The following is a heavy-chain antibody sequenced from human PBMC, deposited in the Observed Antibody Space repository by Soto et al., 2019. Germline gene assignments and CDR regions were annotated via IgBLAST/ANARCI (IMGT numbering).Heavy chain of an antibody. V-gene: IGHV1-46*01. J-gene: IGHJ6*02. Sequence: QVQLVQSGAEVKKPGASVKVSCKASGYTFTSYYMHWVRQAPGQGLEWMGIINPSGGSTSYSQKFQGRGTMTRDTSTSTVYMELSSPRSEDTAVYYCASHSSSWYALGDVWGQGTTVTVSS. CDR1: GYTFTSYY. CDR2: INPSGGST. CDR3: ASHSSSWYALGDV. D-gene: IGHD6-13*01.